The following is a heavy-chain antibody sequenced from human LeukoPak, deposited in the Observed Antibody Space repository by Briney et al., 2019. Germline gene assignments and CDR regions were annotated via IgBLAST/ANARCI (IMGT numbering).Heavy chain of an antibody. Sequence: GGSLRLSCAASGFTFRSYAMHWVRQAPGKGLEWVAVISYDGSNKYYADSVKGRFTISRDNSKNTLYLQMNSLRAEDTAVYYCARVSPMDVWGKGTTVTVSS. V-gene: IGHV3-30*04. CDR1: GFTFRSYA. J-gene: IGHJ6*04. CDR2: ISYDGSNK. CDR3: ARVSPMDV.